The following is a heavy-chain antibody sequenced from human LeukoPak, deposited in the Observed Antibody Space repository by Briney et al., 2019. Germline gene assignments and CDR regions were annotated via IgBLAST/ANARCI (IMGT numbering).Heavy chain of an antibody. D-gene: IGHD5-12*01. CDR3: VIRRYNGYDYYFDC. Sequence: QAGGSLRLSCAASGFTFSNYPMHWVRQAPGKGLEFVSAISNNGDSTYYANSVKGRFTISRDNSKNTVFLQMGSLRAADMAVYYCVIRRYNGYDYYFDCWGQGTLVTVSS. CDR2: ISNNGDST. J-gene: IGHJ4*02. V-gene: IGHV3-64*01. CDR1: GFTFSNYP.